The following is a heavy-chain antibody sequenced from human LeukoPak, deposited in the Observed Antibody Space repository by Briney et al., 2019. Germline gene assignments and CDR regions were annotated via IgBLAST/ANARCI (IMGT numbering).Heavy chain of an antibody. D-gene: IGHD5-24*01. CDR2: ISYDGSNK. V-gene: IGHV3-30*18. J-gene: IGHJ4*02. Sequence: GRSLRLSCAASGFTFSSYGMHWVRQAPGKGLEWVAVISYDGSNKYYADSVKGRFTISRDNSMNTLYLQMNSLGDEDTAVYYCAQAWRWLQLNYWGQGTLVTVSS. CDR1: GFTFSSYG. CDR3: AQAWRWLQLNY.